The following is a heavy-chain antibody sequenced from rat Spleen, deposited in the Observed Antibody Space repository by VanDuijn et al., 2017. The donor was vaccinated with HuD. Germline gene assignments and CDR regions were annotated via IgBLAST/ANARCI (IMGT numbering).Heavy chain of an antibody. D-gene: IGHD1-7*01. Sequence: EVQLVESGGGLVQPGRSLKLSCAASGFTFSNYDMAWVRQAPTKGLEWVASISTSGGSTYYRDSVKGRFTVSRDNAKSTLYLQMDSLRSEDTATYYCARQSGYYGYLYYFDYWGQGVMVTVSS. CDR2: ISTSGGST. CDR3: ARQSGYYGYLYYFDY. CDR1: GFTFSNYD. J-gene: IGHJ2*01. V-gene: IGHV5-25*01.